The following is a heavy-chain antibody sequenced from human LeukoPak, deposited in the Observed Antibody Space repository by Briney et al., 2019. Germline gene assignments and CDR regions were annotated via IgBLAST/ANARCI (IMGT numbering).Heavy chain of an antibody. Sequence: ASVKVYCKASGYTFTSYDINWVRQATGQGLEWMGWMNPNSGNTGYAQKFQGRVTMTRNTSISTAYMELSSLRSEDTAVYYCARVSVTGMATTDYWGQGTLVTVSS. CDR1: GYTFTSYD. CDR2: MNPNSGNT. J-gene: IGHJ4*02. D-gene: IGHD5-24*01. CDR3: ARVSVTGMATTDY. V-gene: IGHV1-8*01.